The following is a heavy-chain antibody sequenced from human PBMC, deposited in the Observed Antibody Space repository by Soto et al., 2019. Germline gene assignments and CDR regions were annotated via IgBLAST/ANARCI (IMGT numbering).Heavy chain of an antibody. D-gene: IGHD3-9*01. Sequence: QVQLQESGPGLVKPSQTLSLTCTVSGGSISSGGYYWSWIRQHPGKGLEWIGYIYYSGSTYYNPSLKSRVTISVYTSKNQFSLKLSSVTAADTAVYYCARDRVRYDILTGYSSGGMDVWGQGTTVTVSS. CDR2: IYYSGST. CDR3: ARDRVRYDILTGYSSGGMDV. J-gene: IGHJ6*02. V-gene: IGHV4-31*03. CDR1: GGSISSGGYY.